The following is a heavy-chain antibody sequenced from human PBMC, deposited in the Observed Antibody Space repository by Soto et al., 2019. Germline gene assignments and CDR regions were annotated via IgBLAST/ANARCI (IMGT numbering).Heavy chain of an antibody. CDR2: IYDSETT. D-gene: IGHD5-18*01. Sequence: KTTGSPSVTCALSCYTLTITFWNWIRQPPGKGLEWIGYIYDSETTNYNPSLKSRVTVSVDTSKNQLSLKLSSVTAADTSVYFCAREGEYSYGYFDYWGLG. V-gene: IGHV4-59*01. CDR1: CYTLTITF. J-gene: IGHJ4*02. CDR3: AREGEYSYGYFDY.